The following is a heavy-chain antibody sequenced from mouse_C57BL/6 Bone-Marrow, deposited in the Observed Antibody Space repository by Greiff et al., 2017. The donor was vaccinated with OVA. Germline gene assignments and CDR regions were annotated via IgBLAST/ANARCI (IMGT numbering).Heavy chain of an antibody. Sequence: EVQLVESGEGLVKPGGSLKLSCAASGFTFSSYAMSWVRQTPEKRLEWVAYISSGGDYSDYADTVKGRFTISRDNARNTLYLQMSSLKSEDTAMYYCTRDLANWEPYWYFGVWGTVTTVTVSS. V-gene: IGHV5-9-1*02. D-gene: IGHD4-1*01. J-gene: IGHJ1*03. CDR1: GFTFSSYA. CDR3: TRDLANWEPYWYFGV. CDR2: ISSGGDYS.